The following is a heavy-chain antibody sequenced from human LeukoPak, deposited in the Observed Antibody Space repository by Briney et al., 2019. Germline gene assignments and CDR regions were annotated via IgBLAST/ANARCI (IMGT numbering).Heavy chain of an antibody. Sequence: ASVKVSCKTSGYTFSDYFLHWLRQAPGQGLEWMGWLNPKSGGTSYAQIFQGRVTMTRDTPISTVYMELSWLKSDDTAVYYCARGPSHGAFDLWGQGTMVTVSS. CDR1: GYTFSDYF. CDR3: ARGPSHGAFDL. V-gene: IGHV1-2*02. CDR2: LNPKSGGT. J-gene: IGHJ3*01.